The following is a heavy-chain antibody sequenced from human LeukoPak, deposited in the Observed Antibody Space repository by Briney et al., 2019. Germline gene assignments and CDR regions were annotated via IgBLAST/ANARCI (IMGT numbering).Heavy chain of an antibody. CDR1: GFAFTNSA. J-gene: IGHJ4*02. V-gene: IGHV3-23*01. CDR3: AKGVYGYYSFDN. Sequence: GGSLRLSCVGSGFAFTNSAMTWVRQGPGKGLEWVSAISGSGYSTFYRDSVEGRFTISRDNSENRLYLQMNSLRAEDTAVYYCAKGVYGYYSFDNSRQGTLVTVSS. CDR2: ISGSGYST. D-gene: IGHD5/OR15-5a*01.